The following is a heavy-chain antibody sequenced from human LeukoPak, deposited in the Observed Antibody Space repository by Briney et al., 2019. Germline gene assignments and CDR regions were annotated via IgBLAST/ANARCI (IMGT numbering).Heavy chain of an antibody. CDR2: TFFCDGT. D-gene: IGHD6-19*01. J-gene: IGHJ3*02. V-gene: IGHV4-38-2*02. CDR3: ARGSVAGRDDHDAFDI. Sequence: SDSLSLPCTVCGHSLSPPYYWGWIRQTPWKGLEGIGNTFFCDGTYDRPSLTRRVTISLDTSRNQFSLKLSSVTAADTAVYQCARGSVAGRDDHDAFDIWGQGTMVTVSS. CDR1: GHSLSPPYY.